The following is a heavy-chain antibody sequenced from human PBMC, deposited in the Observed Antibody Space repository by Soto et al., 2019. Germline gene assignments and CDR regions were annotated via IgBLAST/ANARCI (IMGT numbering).Heavy chain of an antibody. CDR1: GGSISSGGYY. V-gene: IGHV4-31*01. CDR3: ERSVFP. CDR2: IYYSGST. J-gene: IGHJ5*02. Sequence: QVQLQESGPGLVKPSQTLSLTCTVSGGSISSGGYYWNWIRQHPGKGLEWIGYIYYSGSTYYHPSLKSLITISVDTSKNQFALNLSSGTAADTAVDYCERSVFPWGQGTLVTVSS.